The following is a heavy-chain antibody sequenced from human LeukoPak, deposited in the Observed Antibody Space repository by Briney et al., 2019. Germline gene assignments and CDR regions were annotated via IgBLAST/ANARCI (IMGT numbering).Heavy chain of an antibody. CDR1: GGSISSSGYC. Sequence: SETLSLTCTVSGGSISSSGYCWGWIRQPPGKGLEWIGSIDYSGNTNYNPSLKSRVTISVDTSKNQFSLKLTSVTAADTAVYYCAKSMPPLVAASDYWGQGTLVTVSS. D-gene: IGHD2-15*01. CDR2: IDYSGNT. V-gene: IGHV4-39*07. CDR3: AKSMPPLVAASDY. J-gene: IGHJ4*02.